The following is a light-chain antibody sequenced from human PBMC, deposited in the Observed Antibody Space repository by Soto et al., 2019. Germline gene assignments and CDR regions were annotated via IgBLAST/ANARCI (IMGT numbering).Light chain of an antibody. CDR3: SSYTTSGTVV. CDR2: EVS. Sequence: QSVLTQPASVSGSPGQSITISCTGTSSDVGGYNYVSWYQHHPGKAPKLLIYEVSNRPSGVSNRFSGSKSGSTASLTISGLQAEDEAGYFCSSYTTSGTVVFGGGTKLPVL. J-gene: IGLJ2*01. CDR1: SSDVGGYNY. V-gene: IGLV2-14*01.